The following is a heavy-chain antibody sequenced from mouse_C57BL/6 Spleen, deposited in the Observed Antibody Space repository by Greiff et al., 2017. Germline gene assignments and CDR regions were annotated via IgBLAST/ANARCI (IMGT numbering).Heavy chain of an antibody. V-gene: IGHV1-53*01. J-gene: IGHJ2*01. CDR3: ARSKIGTGTNDY. Sequence: QVQLQQSGTELVKPGASVKLSCKASGYTFTSYWMHWVKQRPGQGLEWIGNINPSNGGTNYNEKFKSKATLTVDKSSSTAYMQLSSLTSEDSAVYYCARSKIGTGTNDYWGQGTTLTVSS. CDR1: GYTFTSYW. CDR2: INPSNGGT. D-gene: IGHD4-1*01.